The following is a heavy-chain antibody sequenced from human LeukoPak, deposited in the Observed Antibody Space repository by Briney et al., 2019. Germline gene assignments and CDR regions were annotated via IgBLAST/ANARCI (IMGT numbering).Heavy chain of an antibody. Sequence: GESLKISCKGSGYSFTSYWIGWVRQMPGKGLEWMGIIYPGDSDTRYSPSFQGQVTISADKSISTAYLQWSSLKASDTAMYYCARHKSYDSSGYYDYYYYMDVWGKGTTVTVSS. J-gene: IGHJ6*03. CDR1: GYSFTSYW. CDR3: ARHKSYDSSGYYDYYYYMDV. CDR2: IYPGDSDT. D-gene: IGHD3-22*01. V-gene: IGHV5-51*01.